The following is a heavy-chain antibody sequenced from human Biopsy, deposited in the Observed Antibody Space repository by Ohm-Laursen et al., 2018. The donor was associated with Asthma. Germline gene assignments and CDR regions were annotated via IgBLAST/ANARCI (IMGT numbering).Heavy chain of an antibody. Sequence: SETLSLTCAVYGGSFSSNYWSWIRQTPGKGLEWLWDPQHSGYTNHNPSLTNPPTSSVDTAKNQFSLRLTSVTAADTAVYYSARGSSSRLSQWELLVSGGKRAHSYYGMDVWGQGTTVTVSS. CDR2: PQHSGYT. D-gene: IGHD1-26*01. CDR3: ARGSSSRLSQWELLVSGGKRAHSYYGMDV. J-gene: IGHJ6*02. CDR1: GGSFSSNY. V-gene: IGHV4-34*04.